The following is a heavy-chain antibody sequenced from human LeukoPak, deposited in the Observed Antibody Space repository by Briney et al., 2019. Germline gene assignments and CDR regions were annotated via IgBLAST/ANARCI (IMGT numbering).Heavy chain of an antibody. CDR3: ARFDHVWETHGMDDFDL. V-gene: IGHV4-38-2*01. Sequence: SETLSLTCAVSGYSISRVYSWAWIGQPPGKGLEWIGNMYHSESTYYNPSLKSRATISPDTSKNQFSLKLTSVTASDTAVYYCARFDHVWETHGMDDFDLWGKGTMVTVSS. D-gene: IGHD3-16*01. J-gene: IGHJ3*01. CDR1: GYSISRVYS. CDR2: MYHSEST.